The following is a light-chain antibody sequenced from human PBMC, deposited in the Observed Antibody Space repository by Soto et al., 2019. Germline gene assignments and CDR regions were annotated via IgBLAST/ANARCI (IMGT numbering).Light chain of an antibody. J-gene: IGKJ1*01. CDR3: QEYNSWPS. CDR2: GAS. V-gene: IGKV3-15*01. Sequence: EIVMTQSPTTLSVSPGERATLSCRASQSGSNNLAWYQHKPGQAPRLLIHGASTRATSIPARFSGSGSGTECTLTISSLQSEDFAVHYCQEYNSWPSFGQGTKVEIK. CDR1: QSGSNN.